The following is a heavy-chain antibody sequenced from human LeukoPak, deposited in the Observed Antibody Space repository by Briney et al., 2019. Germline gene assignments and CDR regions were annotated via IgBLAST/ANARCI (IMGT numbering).Heavy chain of an antibody. CDR2: IYYSGCT. D-gene: IGHD3-9*01. CDR1: GFTFSSYA. CDR3: ASSYYDFLTGYSLNVFDI. V-gene: IGHV4-38-2*01. Sequence: PGGSLRLSCAASGFTFSSYAMSWVRQAPGKGLEWIGTIYYSGCTYYNPSLKSRVTISVDTSKNQFSLELSSVTAADTAVYYCASSYYDFLTGYSLNVFDIWGQGTMVTVSS. J-gene: IGHJ3*02.